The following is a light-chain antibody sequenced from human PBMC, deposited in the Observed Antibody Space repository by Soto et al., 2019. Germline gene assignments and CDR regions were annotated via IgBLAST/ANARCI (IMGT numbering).Light chain of an antibody. CDR3: QSYDSSLSGVL. V-gene: IGLV1-40*01. CDR1: RSNIGAGYD. CDR2: DNT. Sequence: QSFLKRPLSVSWAPGLRVTISCTGTRSNIGAGYDVHWYQQLPGTAPKLLIYDNTNRPSGVPDRFSGSKSGTSASLAITGLQAEDEADYYCQSYDSSLSGVLFGGGTKVTVL. J-gene: IGLJ2*01.